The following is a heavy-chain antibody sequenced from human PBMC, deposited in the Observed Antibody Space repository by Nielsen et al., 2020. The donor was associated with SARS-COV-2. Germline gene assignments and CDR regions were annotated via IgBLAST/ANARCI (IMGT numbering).Heavy chain of an antibody. V-gene: IGHV3-33*01. Sequence: GESLKISCAASGFTFSSYGMHWVRQAPGKGLEWVAVIWYDGSNKYYADSVKGRFTISRDNSKNTLYLQMNSLRVEDTAVYYCARMNGRDWFDPWGQGTLVTVSS. CDR1: GFTFSSYG. J-gene: IGHJ5*02. D-gene: IGHD1-1*01. CDR3: ARMNGRDWFDP. CDR2: IWYDGSNK.